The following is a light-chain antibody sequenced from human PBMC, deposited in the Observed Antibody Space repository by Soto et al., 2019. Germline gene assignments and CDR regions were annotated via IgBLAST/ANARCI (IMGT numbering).Light chain of an antibody. CDR2: GVS. CDR3: ISYTGSRTSYV. Sequence: QSVLEQPSTGSGSPGQSITISCSGTRSDIGSYNYAAWYQQFPGKTPKILIYGVSNRPSGVSSRFSGSKSGNTASLTISGLQAEDEADYYCISYTGSRTSYVFGSGTKVTVL. V-gene: IGLV2-14*01. J-gene: IGLJ1*01. CDR1: RSDIGSYNY.